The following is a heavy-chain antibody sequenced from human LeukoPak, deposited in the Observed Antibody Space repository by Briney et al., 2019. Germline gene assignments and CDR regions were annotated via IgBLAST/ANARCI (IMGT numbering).Heavy chain of an antibody. CDR1: GLTLSSNY. CDR2: IYGGGHR. CDR3: ATNSDNYTDSSGPTQL. V-gene: IGHV3-53*01. Sequence: GRSLTLSCAAPGLTLSSNYMSWVRQAPGKGLVWVGVIYGGGHRENADSVKGRFTLSRDISKNTVYLQMNSLSPEDTAIYYCATNSDNYTDSSGPTQLWGQGSLVTVSS. J-gene: IGHJ1*01. D-gene: IGHD3-22*01.